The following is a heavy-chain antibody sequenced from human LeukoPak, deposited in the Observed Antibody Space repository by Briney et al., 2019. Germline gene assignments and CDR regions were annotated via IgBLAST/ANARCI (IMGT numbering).Heavy chain of an antibody. CDR1: GGSISSYY. CDR3: ARDLSGGSYYDYYYGMDV. J-gene: IGHJ6*02. CDR2: IYYSGST. D-gene: IGHD1-26*01. V-gene: IGHV4-59*01. Sequence: SETLSLTCTVSGGSISSYYWSWIRQPPGRGLEWTGYIYYSGSTNYNPSLKSRVTISVDTSKNQFSLKLSSVTAADTAVYYCARDLSGGSYYDYYYGMDVWGQGTTVTVSS.